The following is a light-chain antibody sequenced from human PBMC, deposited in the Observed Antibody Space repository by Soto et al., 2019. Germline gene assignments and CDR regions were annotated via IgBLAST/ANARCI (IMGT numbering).Light chain of an antibody. J-gene: IGKJ1*01. V-gene: IGKV3-20*01. CDR2: GAS. Sequence: EIVLTQSPGTLSLSPGERATLSCRASQSFSSSYLAWYQQKPGQAPRLLIYGASSRATGIPDRFSGSGSKTDFTLTISRLEPEDFAVYYCQQYGSSPWTFGQGTKVDIK. CDR1: QSFSSSY. CDR3: QQYGSSPWT.